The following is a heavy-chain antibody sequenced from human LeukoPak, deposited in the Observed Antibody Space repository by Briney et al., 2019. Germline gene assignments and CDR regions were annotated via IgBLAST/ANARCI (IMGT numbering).Heavy chain of an antibody. Sequence: SVKVSCKASGGTFSSYAISWVRQAPGQGLEWMGGIIPIFGTANYAQKFQGRVTIAADESTSTAYMELSSLRSEDTAVYYCARTVVNRFDPWGQGTLVTVSS. J-gene: IGHJ5*02. CDR1: GGTFSSYA. CDR3: ARTVVNRFDP. D-gene: IGHD4-23*01. V-gene: IGHV1-69*01. CDR2: IIPIFGTA.